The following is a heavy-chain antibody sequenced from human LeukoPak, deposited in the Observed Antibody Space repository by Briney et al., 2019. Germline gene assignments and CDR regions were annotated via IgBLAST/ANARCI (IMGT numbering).Heavy chain of an antibody. D-gene: IGHD4-17*01. Sequence: GGSLRLSCAASGFTFSSYWMSWVRQAPGKGLEWVANIKQDGSEKYYVDSVKGRFTISRDNAKNSLYLQMNSLRAEDTAVYYCARPPAGVTTVTFDFDYWGQGTLITVSS. J-gene: IGHJ4*02. CDR3: ARPPAGVTTVTFDFDY. CDR1: GFTFSSYW. CDR2: IKQDGSEK. V-gene: IGHV3-7*01.